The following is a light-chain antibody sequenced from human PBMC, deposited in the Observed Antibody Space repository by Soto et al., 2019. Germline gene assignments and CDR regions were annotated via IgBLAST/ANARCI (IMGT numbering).Light chain of an antibody. CDR2: AAS. CDR3: QQIDSTPF. CDR1: QSISSD. J-gene: IGKJ2*01. Sequence: DIQMTQSPSSLSASVGDRVTITCRASQSISSDLNWYQQKPGKAPKLLIYAASSLQSGVPSRFRGGGSGTDFTLTISSLQPEDCATYYCQQIDSTPFFGQGTKLEIK. V-gene: IGKV1-39*01.